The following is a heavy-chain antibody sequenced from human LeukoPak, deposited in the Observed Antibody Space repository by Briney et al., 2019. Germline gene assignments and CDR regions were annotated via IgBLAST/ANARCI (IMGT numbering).Heavy chain of an antibody. J-gene: IGHJ1*01. D-gene: IGHD3-3*01. V-gene: IGHV4-59*08. CDR3: ARRYDFWSGWGSFDH. Sequence: SETLSLTCTVSGGSISSYYWSWIRQPPGKGLEWIGYIYYSGSTNYNPSLKSRVTISVDTSKNQFSLKLSSVTAADTAVYYCARRYDFWSGWGSFDHWGQGTLVTVSS. CDR1: GGSISSYY. CDR2: IYYSGST.